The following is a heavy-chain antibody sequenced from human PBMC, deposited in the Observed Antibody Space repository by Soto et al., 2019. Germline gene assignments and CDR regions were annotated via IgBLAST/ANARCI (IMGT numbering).Heavy chain of an antibody. V-gene: IGHV3-23*01. J-gene: IGHJ4*02. CDR3: ARDLVGSPTFDF. D-gene: IGHD1-26*01. CDR1: GFTFSSYA. Sequence: HLGGSLRLSCAASGFTFSSYAMSWVRQAPGKGLEWVSAISGSGGSTYYADSVKGRFTISRDNSKNTLYLQMNSLRAEDTAVYYCARDLVGSPTFDFWGQGTLVTVSS. CDR2: ISGSGGST.